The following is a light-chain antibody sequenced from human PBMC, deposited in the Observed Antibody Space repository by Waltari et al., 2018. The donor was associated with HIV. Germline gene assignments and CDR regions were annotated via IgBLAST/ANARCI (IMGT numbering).Light chain of an antibody. V-gene: IGLV3-21*02. Sequence: SFVLTQPPSVSVAPGQTATITCGGYTIGRRSVHWYQQKPGQAPVLVIYYNDDRPSGIPERFSGSKSGNTATLTITRVEVGDEADYYCQVWDSDSDHYVFGTGTEVTVL. CDR3: QVWDSDSDHYV. J-gene: IGLJ1*01. CDR2: YND. CDR1: TIGRRS.